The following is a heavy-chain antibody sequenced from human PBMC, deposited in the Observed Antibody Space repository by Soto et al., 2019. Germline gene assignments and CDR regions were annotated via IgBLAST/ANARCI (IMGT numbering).Heavy chain of an antibody. Sequence: QVQLVESGGGVVQPGRSLRLSCAASGFTFSSYGMHWVRQAPGKGLEWVAVISYDGSNKYYADSVKGRFTISRDNTKNWLYLQMNSLRSEDTAVYYCATAQPDYATVTTAISYWGQGTLVTVSS. V-gene: IGHV3-30*03. CDR2: ISYDGSNK. CDR1: GFTFSSYG. D-gene: IGHD4-17*01. J-gene: IGHJ4*02. CDR3: ATAQPDYATVTTAISY.